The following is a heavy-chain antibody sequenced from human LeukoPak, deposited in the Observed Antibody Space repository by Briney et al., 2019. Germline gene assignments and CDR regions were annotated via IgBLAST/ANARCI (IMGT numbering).Heavy chain of an antibody. V-gene: IGHV4-30-2*01. CDR1: RGSISSGGYS. Sequence: SETLSLTCAVSRGSISSGGYSWSWIRPPPGNGLEWIGYIYHSGSTYYTPSLKSPVTISVDRSKNQFSLKLSSVPAADTAVYSCARSDISGSRWTYFDYWGEGTLVTVSS. CDR3: ARSDISGSRWTYFDY. CDR2: IYHSGST. D-gene: IGHD1-26*01. J-gene: IGHJ4*02.